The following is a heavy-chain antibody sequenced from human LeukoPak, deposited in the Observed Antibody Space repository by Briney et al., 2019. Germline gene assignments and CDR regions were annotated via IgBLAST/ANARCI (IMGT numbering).Heavy chain of an antibody. CDR3: AKAIAVAGTYAFDI. V-gene: IGHV3-23*01. CDR2: ISGSGGST. J-gene: IGHJ3*02. CDR1: GFTFSSYA. Sequence: TVGSLRLSCAASGFTFSSYARSWVRQAPGKGLEWISAISGSGGSTYYADSVKGRFTISRDNSKNTLYLQTNSLRAEDTAVYYCAKAIAVAGTYAFDIWGQGTMVTVSS. D-gene: IGHD6-19*01.